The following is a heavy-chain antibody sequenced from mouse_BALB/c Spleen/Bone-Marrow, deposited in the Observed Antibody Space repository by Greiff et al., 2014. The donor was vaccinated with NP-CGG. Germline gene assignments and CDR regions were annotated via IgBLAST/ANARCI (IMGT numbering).Heavy chain of an antibody. CDR2: INPSNGGT. V-gene: IGHV1S81*02. J-gene: IGHJ2*01. D-gene: IGHD2-4*01. CDR3: TRWYYDKCFDY. CDR1: GYTFTSYY. Sequence: VQLQQSGAELVKPGASVKLSCKASGYTFTSYYMYWVKQRPGQGLEWIGEINPSNGGTNFNEKFKSKATLTVDKSSRKAYMQISSLTSEDSAMYYNTRWYYDKCFDYWGQGNPLTVSS.